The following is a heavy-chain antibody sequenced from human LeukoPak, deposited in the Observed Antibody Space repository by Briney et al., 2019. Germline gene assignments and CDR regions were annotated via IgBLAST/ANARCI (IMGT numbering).Heavy chain of an antibody. J-gene: IGHJ4*02. V-gene: IGHV1-18*04. CDR1: GYTFTVYY. CDR2: INPNNGNT. Sequence: ASVKVSCKASGYTFTVYYMQWVRQAPGQGLEWMGWINPNNGNTNYAQKLQGRVTMTTDTSTSTAYMELRSLRSDDTAVYYCARVSSGSYFDFDYWGQGTLVTVSS. D-gene: IGHD1-26*01. CDR3: ARVSSGSYFDFDY.